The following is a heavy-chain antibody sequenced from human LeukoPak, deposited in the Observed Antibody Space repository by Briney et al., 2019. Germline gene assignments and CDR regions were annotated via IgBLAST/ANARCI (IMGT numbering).Heavy chain of an antibody. Sequence: ASVKVSCKASGYNFSGHYMHWVRQAPGQGLEWMGWIKPSNGNTKYAQNFQGRVTMTRDTSISTAYMELSSLRSDDTAVYYCASPPLSSAMYYAHWGQGTLVTVSS. J-gene: IGHJ1*01. CDR1: GYNFSGHY. CDR3: ASPPLSSAMYYAH. CDR2: IKPSNGNT. D-gene: IGHD1-26*01. V-gene: IGHV1-2*02.